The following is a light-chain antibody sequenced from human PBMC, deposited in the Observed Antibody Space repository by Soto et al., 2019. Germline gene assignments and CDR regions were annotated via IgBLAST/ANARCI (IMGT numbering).Light chain of an antibody. J-gene: IGLJ2*01. Sequence: QSALTQPRSVSGSPGQSVTISCTGTSSDVGVYKYVSWYQQHPGKVPKLMIYDVTKRPSGVPDRFSGSKSGNTASLTISGLQAEDEADYYCCSYAGSYTWVFGGGTKVTVL. CDR1: SSDVGVYKY. V-gene: IGLV2-11*01. CDR3: CSYAGSYTWV. CDR2: DVT.